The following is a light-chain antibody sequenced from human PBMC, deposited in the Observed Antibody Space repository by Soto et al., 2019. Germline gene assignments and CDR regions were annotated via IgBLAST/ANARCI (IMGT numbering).Light chain of an antibody. V-gene: IGLV2-14*01. CDR3: RSYTRSRYV. J-gene: IGLJ1*01. Sequence: QSALTQPASVSGAPGQSITISCTGTSSDINNYKYFSWYQQHPGKDPKHMIYEVSNRTSGVSNRFSGSKYNNTASLTISGPQAEEEADYYCRSYTRSRYVFGTGPKVTVL. CDR1: SSDINNYKY. CDR2: EVS.